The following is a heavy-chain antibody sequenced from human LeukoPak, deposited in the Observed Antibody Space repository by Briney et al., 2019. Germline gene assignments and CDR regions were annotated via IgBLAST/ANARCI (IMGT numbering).Heavy chain of an antibody. V-gene: IGHV3-21*01. CDR3: ARFVFSALDY. J-gene: IGHJ4*02. CDR2: ISSSSSYI. CDR1: GFTFSSYS. D-gene: IGHD2/OR15-2a*01. Sequence: GGSLRLSCAASGFTFSSYSMNWVRQAPGKGLEWVSSISSSSSYIYYADSVKGRFTISRDNDKNSLYLQMNSLRAEDTAVYYCARFVFSALDYWGQGTLVTVSS.